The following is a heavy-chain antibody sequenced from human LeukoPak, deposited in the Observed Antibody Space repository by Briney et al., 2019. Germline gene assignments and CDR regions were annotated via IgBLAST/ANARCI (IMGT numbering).Heavy chain of an antibody. D-gene: IGHD6-19*01. J-gene: IGHJ4*02. CDR3: ARDYTSSYSSGWYSYFDY. CDR2: ISSSSSYI. Sequence: PGGSLRLSCAASGFTFSSYSMNWVRQAPGKGLEWVSSISSSSSYIYYADSVKGRFTISRDNAKNSLYLQMNSLRAEDTAVYYCARDYTSSYSSGWYSYFDYWGPGTLVTVSS. CDR1: GFTFSSYS. V-gene: IGHV3-21*01.